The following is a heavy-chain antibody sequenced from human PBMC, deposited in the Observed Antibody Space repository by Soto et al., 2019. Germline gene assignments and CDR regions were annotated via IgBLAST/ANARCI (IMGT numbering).Heavy chain of an antibody. CDR2: IWYDGSKK. D-gene: IGHD3-3*01. Sequence: QVQVVESGGGVVQPGRSLRLSCAASGFTFSSFGMHWVRQAPGKGLEWVSIIWYDGSKKSYGDSVKGRFTISRDNSRNTVYLKMNSLSADDTAVYYCARDASYYSLWSGYYPSRNGMDVWGQGTTVNVSS. CDR3: ARDASYYSLWSGYYPSRNGMDV. J-gene: IGHJ6*02. V-gene: IGHV3-33*01. CDR1: GFTFSSFG.